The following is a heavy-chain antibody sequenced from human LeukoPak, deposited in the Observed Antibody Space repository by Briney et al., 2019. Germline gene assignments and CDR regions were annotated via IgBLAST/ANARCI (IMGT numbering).Heavy chain of an antibody. CDR1: GFTFSSYG. J-gene: IGHJ4*02. D-gene: IGHD3-16*01. Sequence: GGSLRLSCAASGFTFSSYGMHWVRQAPGKGLEWVAVISNDESKKYYADSVKGRFTISRDNSKNTLSLQVSSLRAEDTAVYYCAKDRYSYAFEYFESWGQGTLVTVSS. CDR3: AKDRYSYAFEYFES. V-gene: IGHV3-30*18. CDR2: ISNDESKK.